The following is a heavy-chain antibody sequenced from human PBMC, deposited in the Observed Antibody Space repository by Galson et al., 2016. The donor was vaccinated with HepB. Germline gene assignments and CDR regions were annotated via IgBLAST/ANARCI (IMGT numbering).Heavy chain of an antibody. CDR2: ISGSGGST. D-gene: IGHD4-17*01. CDR3: APPVTFIPIFDY. J-gene: IGHJ4*02. V-gene: IGHV3-23*01. Sequence: SLRLSCATSGFTFSSYAMTWVRQAPGKGLEWVSGISGSGGSTYYADSVKGRFTVSRDNSKHTLHLQMNSLSAEDTAVYYCAPPVTFIPIFDYWGQGTLVTVSS. CDR1: GFTFSSYA.